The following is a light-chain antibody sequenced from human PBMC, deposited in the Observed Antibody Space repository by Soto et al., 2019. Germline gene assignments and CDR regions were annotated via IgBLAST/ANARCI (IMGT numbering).Light chain of an antibody. J-gene: IGLJ7*01. Sequence: QSALTQPASVSGSPGQSITISCTGTSSDVGGYNYVSWYQQHRGKAPKLMIYDVSNRPSGVSNRFSGSKSGNTASLTISGLQAEDEADYYCSSYTSSSTRAVFGGGTQLTVL. CDR3: SSYTSSSTRAV. V-gene: IGLV2-14*01. CDR1: SSDVGGYNY. CDR2: DVS.